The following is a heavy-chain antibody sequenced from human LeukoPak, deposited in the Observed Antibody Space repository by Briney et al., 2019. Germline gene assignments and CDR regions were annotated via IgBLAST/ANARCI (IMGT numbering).Heavy chain of an antibody. CDR1: GGTFSSYA. CDR3: ARDLWGMVRGVAN. V-gene: IGHV1-69*13. J-gene: IGHJ4*02. Sequence: SVKVSCKASGGTFSSYAISWVRQAPGQGLEWMGGIIPIFGTANYAQTFQGRVTITADESTSKAYMELSSLRSEDTAVYYCARDLWGMVRGVANWGQGTLVTVSS. D-gene: IGHD3-10*01. CDR2: IIPIFGTA.